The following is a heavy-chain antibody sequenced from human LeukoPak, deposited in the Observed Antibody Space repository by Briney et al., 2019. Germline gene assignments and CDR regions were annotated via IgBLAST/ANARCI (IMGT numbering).Heavy chain of an antibody. Sequence: SETLSLTCTVSGGSISSYYWTWIRQPPGRGLEWIGYIHYSGITTYNPSLKSRVTISIDTSKNQFSLNLRPLTAADTAVYYCARSGPRRDGYNLDYWGQGTLVTVSS. V-gene: IGHV4-59*12. CDR3: ARSGPRRDGYNLDY. CDR2: IHYSGIT. J-gene: IGHJ4*02. CDR1: GGSISSYY. D-gene: IGHD5-24*01.